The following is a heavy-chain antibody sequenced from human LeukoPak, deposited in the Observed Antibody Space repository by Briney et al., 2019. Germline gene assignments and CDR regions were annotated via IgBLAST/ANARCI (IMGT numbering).Heavy chain of an antibody. J-gene: IGHJ4*02. D-gene: IGHD2-21*02. CDR3: AKMRDVCGGDCYSDFDY. CDR1: GFTVSSHY. CDR2: IYSGSST. Sequence: GGSLRLSCAASGFTVSSHYISWVRQAPGKGLEWVSCIYSGSSTYYADSVKGRFTISRDNSKNTLYLQMNSLRAEDTAVYYCAKMRDVCGGDCYSDFDYWGQGTLVTVSS. V-gene: IGHV3-53*01.